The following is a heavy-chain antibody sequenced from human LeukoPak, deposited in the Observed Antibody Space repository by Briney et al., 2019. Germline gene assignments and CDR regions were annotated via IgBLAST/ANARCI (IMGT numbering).Heavy chain of an antibody. CDR2: IYPGDSDI. CDR3: ARIGVASTSVLYYFDY. Sequence: GESLKISCKGSGYTFTTYWIGWVRQVPGKGLEWMGIIYPGDSDIRYSPSFQGQVTISADKSISTAYLQWSSLKASDTAMYYCARIGVASTSVLYYFDYWGQGTLVTVSS. D-gene: IGHD2-15*01. V-gene: IGHV5-51*01. CDR1: GYTFTTYW. J-gene: IGHJ4*02.